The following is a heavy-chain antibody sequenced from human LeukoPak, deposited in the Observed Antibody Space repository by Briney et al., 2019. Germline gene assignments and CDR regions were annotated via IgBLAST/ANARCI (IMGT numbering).Heavy chain of an antibody. J-gene: IGHJ2*01. D-gene: IGHD5-24*01. V-gene: IGHV3-66*04. CDR2: IYSDTGT. CDR1: GFNVINNY. CDR3: VRRYNRLGWYFDL. Sequence: GGSLRLSCAASGFNVINNYMSWVRQAPGKGLEWVSTIYSDTGTYYADPAKGRFSISRDNSKNTLYLQMNRLGVEDTALYYCVRRYNRLGWYFDLWGRGALVTVSS.